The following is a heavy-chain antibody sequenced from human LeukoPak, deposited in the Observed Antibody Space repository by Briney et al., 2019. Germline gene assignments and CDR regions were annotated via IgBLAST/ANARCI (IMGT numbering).Heavy chain of an antibody. J-gene: IGHJ3*02. CDR2: ISWNSGSI. CDR1: GFTFDGYA. V-gene: IGHV3-9*03. D-gene: IGHD2-21*01. CDR3: AKAGSILWWSDAFDI. Sequence: PGRSLRLSCAASGFTFDGYAMHWVRQAPGKGLEWASGISWNSGSIGYADSVKGRFTISRDNAKNSLYLQMNSLRAEDMALYYCAKAGSILWWSDAFDIWGQGTMVTVSS.